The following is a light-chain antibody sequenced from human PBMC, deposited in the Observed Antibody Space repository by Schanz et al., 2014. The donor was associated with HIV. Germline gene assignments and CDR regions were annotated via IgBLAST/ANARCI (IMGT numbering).Light chain of an antibody. J-gene: IGKJ4*01. Sequence: EIVMTQSPATLSVSPGERATLSCRASQFFGTNLAWYQQKPGQAPRLLIYGASTRATGIPARFSGSGSGTEFTLTISSLQSEDFAVYYCQQYSNWPPMTFGGGTKVEIK. CDR3: QQYSNWPPMT. CDR1: QFFGTN. CDR2: GAS. V-gene: IGKV3-15*01.